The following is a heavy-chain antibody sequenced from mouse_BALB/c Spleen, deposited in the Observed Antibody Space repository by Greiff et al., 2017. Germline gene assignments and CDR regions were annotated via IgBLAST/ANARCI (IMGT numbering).Heavy chain of an antibody. CDR3: ARGTATGYFDV. V-gene: IGHV7-3*02. CDR1: GFTFTDYY. Sequence: EVKVEESGGGLVQPGGSLRLSCATSGFTFTDYYMSWVRQPPGKALEWLGFIRNKANGYTTEYSASVKGRFTISRDNSQSILYLQMNTLRAEDSATYYCARGTATGYFDVWGAGTTVTVSS. CDR2: IRNKANGYTT. J-gene: IGHJ1*01. D-gene: IGHD1-2*01.